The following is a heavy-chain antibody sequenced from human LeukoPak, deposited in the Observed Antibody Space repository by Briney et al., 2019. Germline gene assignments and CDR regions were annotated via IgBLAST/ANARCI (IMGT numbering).Heavy chain of an antibody. D-gene: IGHD1/OR15-1a*01. CDR1: GGSFSGYY. J-gene: IGHJ5*02. V-gene: IGHV4-34*01. Sequence: SETLSLTCAVYGGSFSGYYWSWIRQPPGKGLEWIGEINHSGSTNYNPSLKSRVTISVDTSKNQFSLKLSSVTAADTAVYYCARGRTGTYNGFDPWGQGTLVTVSS. CDR3: ARGRTGTYNGFDP. CDR2: INHSGST.